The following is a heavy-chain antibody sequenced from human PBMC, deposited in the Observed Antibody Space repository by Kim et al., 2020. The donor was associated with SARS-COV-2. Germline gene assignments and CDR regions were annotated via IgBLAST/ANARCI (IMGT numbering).Heavy chain of an antibody. Sequence: STNYNPSLKSRVTMSVDTSKNQFSLKLSTVTAADTAVYYCARGELPTPDDWGQGTLLTVSS. J-gene: IGHJ4*02. CDR2: ST. D-gene: IGHD1-26*01. CDR3: ARGELPTPDD. V-gene: IGHV4-34*01.